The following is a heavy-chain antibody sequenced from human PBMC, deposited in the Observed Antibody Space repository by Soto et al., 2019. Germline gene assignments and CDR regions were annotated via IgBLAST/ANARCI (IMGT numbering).Heavy chain of an antibody. J-gene: IGHJ3*02. Sequence: GASVKVSCKASGYAFTTYHMHWVRQAPGHGLEWMGMIDPSDGTTTYAQKLQGRVTMTRDTATSTVYMELSSLRSEDTAVYYCARDEVPDVQNDAFDIWGQGTMVTVS. CDR2: IDPSDGTT. CDR3: ARDEVPDVQNDAFDI. CDR1: GYAFTTYH. V-gene: IGHV1-46*04.